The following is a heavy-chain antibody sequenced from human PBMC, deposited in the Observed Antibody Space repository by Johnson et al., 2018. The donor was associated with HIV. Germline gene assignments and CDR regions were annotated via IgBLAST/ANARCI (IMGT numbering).Heavy chain of an antibody. CDR3: AKDDYGDLWVGAFDI. V-gene: IGHV3-7*01. CDR1: GFTFSNHH. D-gene: IGHD4-17*01. J-gene: IGHJ3*02. Sequence: EVQLVESGGGLVQPGGSLRLSCAVSGFTFSNHHMTWVRQAPGKGLEWVANINQDGSDKYYVDSVKGRFTISRDNAQNSLYLQMNSLRAEDTAVYYCAKDDYGDLWVGAFDIWGQGTVVTVSS. CDR2: INQDGSDK.